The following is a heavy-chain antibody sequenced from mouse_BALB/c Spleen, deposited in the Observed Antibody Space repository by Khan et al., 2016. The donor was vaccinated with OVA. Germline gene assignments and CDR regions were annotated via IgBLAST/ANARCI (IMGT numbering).Heavy chain of an antibody. Sequence: VQLKESGPGLVAPSQSLSISCTVSGFSLTSYGVSWVRQPPGKGLEWLGVIWGDGSTNYYSALKSRLSISTDNTKSQVYLKLNSRETEDTATYYCAEQNRGTLYAGDYWGQGTSVTVSS. D-gene: IGHD1-1*02. CDR3: AEQNRGTLYAGDY. V-gene: IGHV2-3*01. CDR1: GFSLTSYG. J-gene: IGHJ4*01. CDR2: IWGDGST.